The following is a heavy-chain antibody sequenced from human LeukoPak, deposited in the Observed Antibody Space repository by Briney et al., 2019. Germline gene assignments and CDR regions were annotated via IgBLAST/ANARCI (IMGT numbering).Heavy chain of an antibody. V-gene: IGHV1-69*13. Sequence: SVKVSCKASGGTFSSYAISWVRQAPGQGLEWMGGIIPIFGTANYAQKFQGRVMITEDESTSTAYMELSSLRSEDTAVYYCARDAPCTNGVCYFDYWGQGTLVTVSS. CDR3: ARDAPCTNGVCYFDY. J-gene: IGHJ4*02. CDR1: GGTFSSYA. D-gene: IGHD2-8*01. CDR2: IIPIFGTA.